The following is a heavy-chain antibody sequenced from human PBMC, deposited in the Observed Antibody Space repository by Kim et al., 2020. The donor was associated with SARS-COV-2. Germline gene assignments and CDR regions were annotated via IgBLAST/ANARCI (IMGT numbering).Heavy chain of an antibody. CDR2: INRDGSVT. J-gene: IGHJ3*02. CDR3: ARDGTFCSKGVCYDGFD. Sequence: GGSLRLSCAASGFTLGGYWMTWVRQAPGKGLEWVANINRDGSVTHYADSVQGRFTISRDNAENSLFLQMNSLRVEDTAVYYCARDGTFCSKGVCYDGFD. D-gene: IGHD2-8*01. V-gene: IGHV3-7*01. CDR1: GFTLGGYW.